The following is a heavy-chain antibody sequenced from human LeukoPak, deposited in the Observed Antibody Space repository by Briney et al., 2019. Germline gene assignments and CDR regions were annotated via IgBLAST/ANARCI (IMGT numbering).Heavy chain of an antibody. D-gene: IGHD3-3*01. CDR1: GFTVSSNY. CDR2: IYSGGST. V-gene: IGHV3-53*01. J-gene: IGHJ4*02. Sequence: GGSLRLSCAASGFTVSSNYMSWVRQAPGKGLEWVSVIYSGGSTYYADSVKGRFTISRDNSKNTLYLQMNSLRAEDTAVYYCARGGTIFGVVGFGYFDYWGQGTLVTVSS. CDR3: ARGGTIFGVVGFGYFDY.